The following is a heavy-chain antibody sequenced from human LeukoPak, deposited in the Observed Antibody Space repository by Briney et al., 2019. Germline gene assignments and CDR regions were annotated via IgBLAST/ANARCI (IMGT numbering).Heavy chain of an antibody. J-gene: IGHJ4*02. V-gene: IGHV1-2*02. CDR3: AREVGDPPLGFCVY. Sequence: ASVTVSCKASGYTFTGYYMHWVRQAPGRGLEWMGWINPNSGGTNYAQKFQGRVTMTRDTSISTVYMELSRLRSDDTAVYYCAREVGDPPLGFCVYWGQGTLVTVSS. CDR1: GYTFTGYY. CDR2: INPNSGGT. D-gene: IGHD3-16*01.